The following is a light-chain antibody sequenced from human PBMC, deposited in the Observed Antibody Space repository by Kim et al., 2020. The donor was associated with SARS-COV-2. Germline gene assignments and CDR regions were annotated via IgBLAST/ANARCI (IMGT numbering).Light chain of an antibody. Sequence: PPSVSFSPLPTARITCSGDALPKQYAYWYQQKPGQAPVLVIYKDSERPSGIPERFSGSSSGTTVTLTISGVQAEDEADYYCQSADSSGTYLVFGGGPQLTVL. CDR3: QSADSSGTYLV. J-gene: IGLJ2*01. V-gene: IGLV3-25*03. CDR1: ALPKQY. CDR2: KDS.